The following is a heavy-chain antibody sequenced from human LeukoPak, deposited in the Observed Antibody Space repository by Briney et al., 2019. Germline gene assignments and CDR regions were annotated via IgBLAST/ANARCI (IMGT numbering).Heavy chain of an antibody. V-gene: IGHV4-59*01. CDR1: GGSISNYY. CDR2: VYYNGDS. D-gene: IGHD3-3*01. CDR3: ARAGDYDFWTKQH. Sequence: ETLSLTCTVSGGSISNYYWTWIRQPPGKGLEWIGYVYYNGDSNYNPSLKSRVTISVDTSKNQFSLKLTSVATADTAMYYCARAGDYDFWTKQHWGQGTLVTVSS. J-gene: IGHJ4*02.